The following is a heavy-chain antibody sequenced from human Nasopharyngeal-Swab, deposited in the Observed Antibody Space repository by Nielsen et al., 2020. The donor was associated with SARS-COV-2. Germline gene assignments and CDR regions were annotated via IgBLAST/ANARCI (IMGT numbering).Heavy chain of an antibody. CDR1: GFTFSSYW. CDR3: AKVPEFSGTKSYYFDY. D-gene: IGHD1-26*01. CDR2: ISGSGGST. V-gene: IGHV3-23*01. Sequence: GESLKISCAASGFTFSSYWMSWVRQAPGKGLEWVSAISGSGGSTYYADSVKGRFTISRDNSKNTLYLQMNSLRAEDTAVYYCAKVPEFSGTKSYYFDYWGQGTLVTVSS. J-gene: IGHJ4*02.